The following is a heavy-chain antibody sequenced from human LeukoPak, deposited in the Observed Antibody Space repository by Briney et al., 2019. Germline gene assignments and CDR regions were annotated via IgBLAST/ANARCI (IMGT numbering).Heavy chain of an antibody. CDR1: GDSISNYY. J-gene: IGHJ4*02. CDR2: IRYSGSA. V-gene: IGHV4-59*08. Sequence: SSETLSLTCTVSGDSISNYYWSWVRQPPGKGREWIGYIRYSGSANYNPSLRSRVTTSIDTSKNQFFLKLSSVTAADTAVYHCARLVYDSRGYYFDYWGQGTLVIVSS. CDR3: ARLVYDSRGYYFDY. D-gene: IGHD3-22*01.